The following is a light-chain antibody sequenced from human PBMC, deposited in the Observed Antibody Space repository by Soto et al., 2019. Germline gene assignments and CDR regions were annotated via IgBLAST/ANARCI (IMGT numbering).Light chain of an antibody. J-gene: IGKJ1*01. Sequence: DIQMAQSPSSLSASIGDRVTITCRASQTIRKSLNWYQQKAETAPKLLIFSASSLQSGVPSRFSASGSGTEFTLTISSLQSEDFAVYYCQQYNNWPPGTFGQGTKVDIK. CDR2: SAS. CDR3: QQYNNWPPGT. V-gene: IGKV1-39*01. CDR1: QTIRKS.